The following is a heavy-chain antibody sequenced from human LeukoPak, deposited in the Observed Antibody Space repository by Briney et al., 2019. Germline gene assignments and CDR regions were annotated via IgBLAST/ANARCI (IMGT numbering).Heavy chain of an antibody. CDR1: GYTFTGYY. J-gene: IGHJ4*02. CDR3: AREGGVWEYYDSSGYYPLDY. D-gene: IGHD3-22*01. CDR2: INPNSGGT. V-gene: IGHV1-2*02. Sequence: ASVKVSCKASGYTFTGYYMHWVRQAPGQGLEWMGWINPNSGGTNYAQKFQGRVTMTRDTSISTAYMELSRLRSDDTAVYYCAREGGVWEYYDSSGYYPLDYWGQGTLVTVSS.